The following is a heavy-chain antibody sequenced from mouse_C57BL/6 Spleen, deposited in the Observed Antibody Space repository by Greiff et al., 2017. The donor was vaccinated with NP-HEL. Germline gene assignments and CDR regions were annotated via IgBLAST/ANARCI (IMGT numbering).Heavy chain of an antibody. D-gene: IGHD2-3*01. CDR3: ARTRDVYYSAWFAD. CDR2: IDPSDSET. V-gene: IGHV1-52*01. J-gene: IGHJ3*01. CDR1: GYTFTSYW. Sequence: QVQLQQPGAELVRPGSSVKLSCKASGYTFTSYWMHWVKQRPLQGLEWIGNIDPSDSETHYNPTFKDKATLTVDKSSSTAYRQLSSLTSEDSAVYYWARTRDVYYSAWFADWGQGALVTVSA.